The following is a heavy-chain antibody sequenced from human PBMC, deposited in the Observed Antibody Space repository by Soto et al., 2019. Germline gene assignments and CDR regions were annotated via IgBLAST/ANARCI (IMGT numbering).Heavy chain of an antibody. CDR3: ARHVPAAGYYYGMDV. Sequence: QVQLVQSGAEVKKPGSSVKVSCKASGGTFSSYAISWVRQAPGQGLEWMGGIIPIFGTANYAQKFQGRVTXTXXXAXRTAYMERSSLRSEDTAVYYCARHVPAAGYYYGMDVWGQGTTVTVSS. J-gene: IGHJ6*02. D-gene: IGHD2-2*01. CDR1: GGTFSSYA. V-gene: IGHV1-69*05. CDR2: IIPIFGTA.